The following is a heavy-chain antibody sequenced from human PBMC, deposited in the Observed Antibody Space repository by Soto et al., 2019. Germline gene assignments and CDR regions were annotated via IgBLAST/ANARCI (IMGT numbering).Heavy chain of an antibody. Sequence: ASVKVSCKASGYTFTGYYMHWVRQAPGQGLEWMGWINPNSGGTNYAQKFQGWVTMTRDTSISTAYMELSRLRSDDTAVYYCARQKYSSGWYSREEFDYWGQGTLVTVSS. D-gene: IGHD6-19*01. V-gene: IGHV1-2*04. CDR1: GYTFTGYY. CDR2: INPNSGGT. J-gene: IGHJ4*02. CDR3: ARQKYSSGWYSREEFDY.